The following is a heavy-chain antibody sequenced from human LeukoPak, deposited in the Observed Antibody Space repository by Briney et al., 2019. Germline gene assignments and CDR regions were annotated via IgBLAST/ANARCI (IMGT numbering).Heavy chain of an antibody. V-gene: IGHV3-23*01. CDR3: AKDQWPMYYFDY. Sequence: GGSLRLSCVASGFTFSSYAMSWVRQAPGKGLEWVSAISASGAATYYADSVKGRFTISRDNSNNTLFLQMNSLRAEDTAVYYCAKDQWPMYYFDYWGQGTLVTVSS. CDR1: GFTFSSYA. J-gene: IGHJ4*02. CDR2: ISASGAAT. D-gene: IGHD6-19*01.